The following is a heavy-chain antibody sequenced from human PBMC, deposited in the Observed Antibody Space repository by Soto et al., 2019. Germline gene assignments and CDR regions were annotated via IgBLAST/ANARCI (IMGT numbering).Heavy chain of an antibody. CDR3: SRMEGIRQKTNCSDC. CDR1: SGSIVGLGGC. Sequence: VMLCLRQSVASGSIVGLGGCWRLIRHPPGKGLEWIGSIYYSGSTYYNPYLKSRVTISVDTSKNQFSLKLSSVTAADTAVYYCSRMEGIRQKTNCSDCWGQRTLVPVSS. D-gene: IGHD2-21*02. J-gene: IGHJ4*02. CDR2: IYYSGST. V-gene: IGHV4-39*01.